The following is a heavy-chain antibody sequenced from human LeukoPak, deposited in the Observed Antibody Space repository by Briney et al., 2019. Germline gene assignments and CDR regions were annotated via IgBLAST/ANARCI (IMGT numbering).Heavy chain of an antibody. Sequence: GGSLRLSCAASGFTFSSYSMNWVRQAPGKGLEWVSSISSSSSYIYYADSVKGRFTISRDNAKNSLYLQMNSLRAEDTAVYYCARARYGSGREYYFDYWGQGTLVTVSS. CDR1: GFTFSSYS. CDR2: ISSSSSYI. J-gene: IGHJ4*02. D-gene: IGHD3-10*01. V-gene: IGHV3-21*01. CDR3: ARARYGSGREYYFDY.